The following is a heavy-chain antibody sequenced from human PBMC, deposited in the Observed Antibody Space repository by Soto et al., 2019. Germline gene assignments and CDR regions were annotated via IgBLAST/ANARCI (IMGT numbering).Heavy chain of an antibody. CDR1: GYTFTSYG. CDR3: ARDSIVVVTAIQTARGYYGMDV. Sequence: QVQLVQSGAEVKKPGASVKVSCKASGYTFTSYGISWVRQAPGQGLEWMGWISAYNGNTNYAQKLQGRVTMTTDTSTSTAYMELRSLRSDDTAVYYCARDSIVVVTAIQTARGYYGMDVWGQGTTVTVSS. V-gene: IGHV1-18*01. CDR2: ISAYNGNT. J-gene: IGHJ6*02. D-gene: IGHD2-21*02.